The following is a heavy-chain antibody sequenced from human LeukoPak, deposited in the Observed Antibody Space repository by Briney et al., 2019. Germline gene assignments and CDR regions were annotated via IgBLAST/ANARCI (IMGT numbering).Heavy chain of an antibody. CDR1: GDSLSSNNYY. CDR3: ASVNRGWFRVGEY. J-gene: IGHJ4*02. Sequence: PSETLSLACTVSGDSLSSNNYYWGWIRQPPEKGLEWIGSIYYSGSTYYNPSHESRVTISVDTSKNQFSLKLTSVTAADTAVYYCASVNRGWFRVGEYWGQGTLVTVSS. D-gene: IGHD3-10*01. V-gene: IGHV4-39*01. CDR2: IYYSGST.